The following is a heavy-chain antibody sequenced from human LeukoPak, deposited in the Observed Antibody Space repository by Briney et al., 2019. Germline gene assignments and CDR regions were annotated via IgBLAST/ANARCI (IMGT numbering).Heavy chain of an antibody. J-gene: IGHJ1*01. V-gene: IGHV4-34*01. CDR3: ARSGYDFWSGYSQYFQH. CDR2: INHSGST. Sequence: PSETLSLTCAVYGRSFSGYYWSWLRQPPGKGLEWIGEINHSGSTNYNPSLKSRVTISVDTSKNQFSLKLSSVTAADTAVYYCARSGYDFWSGYSQYFQHWGQGTLVTVSS. D-gene: IGHD3-3*01. CDR1: GRSFSGYY.